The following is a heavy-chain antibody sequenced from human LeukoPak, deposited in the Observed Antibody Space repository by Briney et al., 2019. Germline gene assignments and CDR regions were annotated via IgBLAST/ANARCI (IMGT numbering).Heavy chain of an antibody. J-gene: IGHJ4*02. CDR2: INPDTGGT. V-gene: IGHV1-2*02. D-gene: IGHD6-13*01. CDR3: AAYSSTGYHNFDY. Sequence: ASVKVSCKASGYTFSVYYIHWVRQAPGQGLEWMGWINPDTGGTNYAQKFQDRVTMTRDTSISTAYMELSRLRSDDTATYYCAAYSSTGYHNFDYWGQGTLVTVSS. CDR1: GYTFSVYY.